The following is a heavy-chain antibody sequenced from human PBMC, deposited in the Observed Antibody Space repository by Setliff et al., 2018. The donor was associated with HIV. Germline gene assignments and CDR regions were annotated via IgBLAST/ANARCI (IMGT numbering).Heavy chain of an antibody. V-gene: IGHV3-33*01. D-gene: IGHD3-10*01. CDR1: GFTFSTYG. CDR3: ARSVIGYYYYGMDV. CDR2: IWYDGSNE. Sequence: GGSLRLSCAASGFTFSTYGMHWVRQAPGKGLEWVAVIWYDGSNEYYADSVKGRFTISRDNSKNTLYLQMNSLRAEDTAVYYCARSVIGYYYYGMDVWGQGTLVTVSS. J-gene: IGHJ6*02.